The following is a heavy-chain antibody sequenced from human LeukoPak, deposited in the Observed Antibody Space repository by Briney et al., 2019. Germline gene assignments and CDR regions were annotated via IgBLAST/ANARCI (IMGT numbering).Heavy chain of an antibody. Sequence: GGSLRLSCAASGFTCSSYAMSWVRQAPGKGLEWVSAISGSGGSTYYADSVKGRFTISRDNSKNTLYLQMNSLRAEDTAVYYCAKDQRAWLLNYGFDYWGQGTLVTVSS. CDR1: GFTCSSYA. CDR3: AKDQRAWLLNYGFDY. D-gene: IGHD3-22*01. CDR2: ISGSGGST. V-gene: IGHV3-23*01. J-gene: IGHJ4*02.